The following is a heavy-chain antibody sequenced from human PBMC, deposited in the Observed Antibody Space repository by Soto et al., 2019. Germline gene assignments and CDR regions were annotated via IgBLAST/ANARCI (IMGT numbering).Heavy chain of an antibody. J-gene: IGHJ6*02. CDR3: AREVRVRFLEWLPTPPYYYYGMDV. Sequence: GGSLRLSCAASGFTFSDYYMSWIRQAPGKGLEWVSYISSRSSTIFYADSVKGRFTISRDNVKNSLYLQMNSLRAEDTAVYYCAREVRVRFLEWLPTPPYYYYGMDVWGQGTTVTVSS. V-gene: IGHV3-11*04. CDR1: GFTFSDYY. D-gene: IGHD3-3*01. CDR2: ISSRSSTI.